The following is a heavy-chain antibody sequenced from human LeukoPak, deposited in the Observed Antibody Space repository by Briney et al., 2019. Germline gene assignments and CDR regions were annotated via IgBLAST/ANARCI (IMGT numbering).Heavy chain of an antibody. J-gene: IGHJ4*02. D-gene: IGHD3-22*01. CDR2: ISSNGGST. CDR1: GFTFSSYA. CDR3: ARGLSGFPRYFDY. V-gene: IGHV3-64*01. Sequence: GGSLRLSCAASGFTFSSYAMHWVRQAPGKGLEYVSAISSNGGSTYYANSVKGRFTISRDNAKNSLYLQMYSLRAEDTAVYYCARGLSGFPRYFDYWGQGTLVTVSS.